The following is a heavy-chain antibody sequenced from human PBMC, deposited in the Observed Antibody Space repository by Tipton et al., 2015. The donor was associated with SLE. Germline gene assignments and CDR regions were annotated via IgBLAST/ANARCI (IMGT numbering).Heavy chain of an antibody. CDR3: AVYISGYPY. V-gene: IGHV3-23*01. CDR2: ISGGGDST. CDR1: GFMFSSYA. D-gene: IGHD5-18*01. Sequence: SLRLSCAASGFMFSSYAMRWVRQAPGKGLEWVSVISGGGDSTYYADSVKGRFTISRDNSKNTLYLQMNSLRGEDTAVYYCAVYISGYPYWGQGTLVTVSS. J-gene: IGHJ4*02.